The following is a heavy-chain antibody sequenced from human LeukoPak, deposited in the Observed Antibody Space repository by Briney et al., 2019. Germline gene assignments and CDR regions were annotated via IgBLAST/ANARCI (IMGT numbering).Heavy chain of an antibody. CDR1: GFTFSNYW. D-gene: IGHD5-24*01. CDR3: AKGAATTTTIENYFDY. Sequence: GGSLRLSCAASGFTFSNYWMTWVRQAPGKGLEWVANIKEDGSEKYYVDSAKGRFTISRDNAKNSLYLQMNSLRAEDTAVYYCAKGAATTTTIENYFDYWGQGTLVTVSS. J-gene: IGHJ4*02. CDR2: IKEDGSEK. V-gene: IGHV3-7*03.